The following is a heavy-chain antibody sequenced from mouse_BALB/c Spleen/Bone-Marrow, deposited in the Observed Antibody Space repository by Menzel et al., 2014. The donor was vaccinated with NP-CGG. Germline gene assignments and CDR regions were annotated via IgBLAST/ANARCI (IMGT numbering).Heavy chain of an antibody. J-gene: IGHJ3*01. CDR2: IDTSDSYT. Sequence: VKLQESGTELVMPGASVKMSCKASGHTFTDYWMHWVKQGPGQGLEWIGAIDTSDSYTSYNQKFKGKATLTVDESSSTAYMQLSSLTSEDSAVYYCARSDYRYDPFAYWGQGTLVTVSA. CDR1: GHTFTDYW. CDR3: ARSDYRYDPFAY. D-gene: IGHD2-14*01. V-gene: IGHV1-69*01.